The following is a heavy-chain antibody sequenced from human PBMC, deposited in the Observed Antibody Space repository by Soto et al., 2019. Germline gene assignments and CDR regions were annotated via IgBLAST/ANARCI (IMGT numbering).Heavy chain of an antibody. J-gene: IGHJ6*03. D-gene: IGHD3-10*01. V-gene: IGHV5-51*01. CDR1: GYSFTSYW. CDR3: ARLPERWFGDQYYYMDV. CDR2: IYPGDSDT. Sequence: GESLKISCKGSGYSFTSYWIGWVRQMPGKGLEWMGIIYPGDSDTRYSPSFQGQVTISADKSISTAYLQWSSLKASDTAMYYCARLPERWFGDQYYYMDVWGKGTTVTVSS.